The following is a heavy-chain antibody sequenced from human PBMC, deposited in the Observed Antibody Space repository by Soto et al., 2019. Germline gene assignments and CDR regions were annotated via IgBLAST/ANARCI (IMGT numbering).Heavy chain of an antibody. CDR2: ISYDGSSK. J-gene: IGHJ6*02. CDR1: GFTFSSYG. V-gene: IGHV3-30*18. Sequence: GGSLRLSCAASGFTFSSYGMHWVRQAPGKGLEWVAVISYDGSSKYYADSVKGRFTVSRDNSKNTLYLQMNSLRAEDTAVYYCAKERGYDFWSGYYAVSFYYYYYGMDVWGQGTTVTVSS. CDR3: AKERGYDFWSGYYAVSFYYYYYGMDV. D-gene: IGHD3-3*01.